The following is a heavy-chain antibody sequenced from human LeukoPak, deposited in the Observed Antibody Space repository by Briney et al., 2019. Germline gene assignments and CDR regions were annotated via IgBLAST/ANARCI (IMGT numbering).Heavy chain of an antibody. CDR1: GGSISSGDYY. CDR2: IYCSGST. V-gene: IGHV4-30-4*08. D-gene: IGHD3-22*01. Sequence: PSETLSLTCTVSGGSISSGDYYWSWIRQPPGKGLEWIGYIYCSGSTYYNPSLKSRVTISVDTSKNQFSLKLSSVTAADTAVYYCARAGYYYDSSGPPGYWGQGTLVTVSS. J-gene: IGHJ4*02. CDR3: ARAGYYYDSSGPPGY.